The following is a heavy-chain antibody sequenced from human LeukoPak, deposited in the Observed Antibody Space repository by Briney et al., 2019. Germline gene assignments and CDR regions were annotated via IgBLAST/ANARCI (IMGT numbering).Heavy chain of an antibody. V-gene: IGHV3-23*01. J-gene: IGHJ4*02. Sequence: GGSLRLSCAASGFTFSSYAMSWVRQAPGKGLEWVSSISGSGGSTYYADSVKGRFTISRDNSKNTLYLQMNSLRAEDTAVYYCAKGRGYSYGLYYFDYWGQGTLVTVSS. CDR2: ISGSGGST. D-gene: IGHD5-18*01. CDR1: GFTFSSYA. CDR3: AKGRGYSYGLYYFDY.